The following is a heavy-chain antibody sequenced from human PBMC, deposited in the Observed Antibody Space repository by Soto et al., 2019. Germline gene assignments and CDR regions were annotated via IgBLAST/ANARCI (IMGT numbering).Heavy chain of an antibody. CDR2: IDPSDSYT. Sequence: GEPLKISCKGSGYSFTSYWISWVRQMPGKGLEWMGRIDPSDSYTNYSPSFQGHVTISADKSISTAYLQWSSLKASDTAMYYCASRYSYGRHDYYYYGMDVWGQGTTVTVSS. CDR3: ASRYSYGRHDYYYYGMDV. CDR1: GYSFTSYW. J-gene: IGHJ6*02. D-gene: IGHD5-18*01. V-gene: IGHV5-10-1*01.